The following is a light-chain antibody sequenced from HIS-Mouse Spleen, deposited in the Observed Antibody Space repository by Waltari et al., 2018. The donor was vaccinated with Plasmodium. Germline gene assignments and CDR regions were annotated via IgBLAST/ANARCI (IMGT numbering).Light chain of an antibody. CDR1: QSVSSN. Sequence: EIVMTQSPATLSVSPGERATLSCRASQSVSSNLAWYQQKPGQAPRLLIYGASTRATGIPARLSGSGSGTEFTLTISSLQSEDFAVYYCQQYNNWPAWTFGQGTKVEFK. CDR2: GAS. V-gene: IGKV3-15*01. CDR3: QQYNNWPAWT. J-gene: IGKJ1*01.